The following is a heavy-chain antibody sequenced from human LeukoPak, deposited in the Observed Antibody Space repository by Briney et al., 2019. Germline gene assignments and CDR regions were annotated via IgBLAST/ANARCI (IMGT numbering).Heavy chain of an antibody. CDR3: ARDGGIVGATMVY. CDR2: IVPIFGTA. CDR1: GGTFSSYA. V-gene: IGHV1-69*01. J-gene: IGHJ4*02. D-gene: IGHD1-26*01. Sequence: VASVKVSCKASGGTFSSYAISGVRQAPGQGLEGMGGIVPIFGTANYAQKFQGRVTITADESTSTAYMELSSLRSEDTAVYYCARDGGIVGATMVYWGQGTLVTVSS.